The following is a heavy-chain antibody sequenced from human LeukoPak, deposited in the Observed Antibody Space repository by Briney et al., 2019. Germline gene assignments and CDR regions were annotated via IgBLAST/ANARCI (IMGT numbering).Heavy chain of an antibody. Sequence: SETLSLTCSVSGDSISSSNYYWGWIRQSPGKGLEWIGIIYYSGTTYYNPSLKSRVTISVDTSKNQFSLKLSSVTAADTAVYYCARDPTGGYYFDYWGQGTLVTVSS. J-gene: IGHJ4*02. CDR3: ARDPTGGYYFDY. CDR1: GDSISSSNYY. D-gene: IGHD5-12*01. V-gene: IGHV4-39*07. CDR2: IYYSGTT.